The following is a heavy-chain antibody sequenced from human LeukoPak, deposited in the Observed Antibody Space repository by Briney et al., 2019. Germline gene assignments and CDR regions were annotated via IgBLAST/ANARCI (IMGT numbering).Heavy chain of an antibody. CDR3: ARGEGGNSPDFGY. Sequence: GGSLRLSCAASGFTFSSYGMHWVRQAPGKGLERVAVIWYDGSNKYYADSVKGRFTISRDNSKNTLYLQMNSLRAEDTAVYYCARGEGGNSPDFGYWGQGTLVTVSS. D-gene: IGHD4-23*01. V-gene: IGHV3-33*01. J-gene: IGHJ4*02. CDR1: GFTFSSYG. CDR2: IWYDGSNK.